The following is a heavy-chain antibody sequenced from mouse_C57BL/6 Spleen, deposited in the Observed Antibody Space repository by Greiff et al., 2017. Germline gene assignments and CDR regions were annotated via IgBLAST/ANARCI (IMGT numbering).Heavy chain of an antibody. D-gene: IGHD3-2*02. CDR1: GYTFTSYW. Sequence: VQLQQPGAELVKPGASVKLSCKASGYTFTSYWMHWVKQRPGRGLEWIGRIDPNGGGTKYNEKFKSKATLTVDKPSSTAYMQLSSLTSEDSAVYDGARSQDGSGTMAWCAYWGQGTLVTVSA. J-gene: IGHJ3*01. CDR3: ARSQDGSGTMAWCAY. CDR2: IDPNGGGT. V-gene: IGHV1-72*01.